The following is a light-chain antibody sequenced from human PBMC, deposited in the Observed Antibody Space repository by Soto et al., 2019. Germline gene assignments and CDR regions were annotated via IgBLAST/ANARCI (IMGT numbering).Light chain of an antibody. J-gene: IGLJ3*02. Sequence: QSVLTQSPSASASLGASVKLTCTLSSGHSSYTIAWHQQQPEKGPRYLMTLNSDGSHSKGDGIPDRFSGSSSGAERYLSISSLQSEDAADYYCQTWGTGIEVFGGGTKLTVL. CDR3: QTWGTGIEV. CDR2: LNSDGSH. V-gene: IGLV4-69*01. CDR1: SGHSSYT.